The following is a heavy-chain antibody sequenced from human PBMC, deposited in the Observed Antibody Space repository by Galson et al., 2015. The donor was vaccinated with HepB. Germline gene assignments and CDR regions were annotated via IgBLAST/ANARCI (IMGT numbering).Heavy chain of an antibody. V-gene: IGHV6-1*01. CDR3: ARGDCSGNSCYWDWFDP. Sequence: AISGDSVSSNTAAWNWIRQSPSRGLEWLGRTFYRSKWYNEYAVSVKSRITITPDTSKNQFSLQLNSAIPEDTAVYYCARGDCSGNSCYWDWFDPWGQGTLVTVSS. CDR1: GDSVSSNTAA. D-gene: IGHD2-15*01. J-gene: IGHJ5*02. CDR2: TFYRSKWYN.